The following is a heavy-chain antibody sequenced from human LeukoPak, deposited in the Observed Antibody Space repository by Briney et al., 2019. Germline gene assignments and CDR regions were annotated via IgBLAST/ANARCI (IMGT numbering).Heavy chain of an antibody. CDR2: IGGSGIRT. V-gene: IGHV3-23*05. CDR1: GFTFTTYG. J-gene: IGHJ4*02. D-gene: IGHD1-26*01. Sequence: GGSLRLSCLASGFTFTTYGMNWVRQAPGKGLEWVSGIGGSGIRTYYADSVKGRFTISRDNSKNTVYLQMNSLRDEDTAVYYCVTEVSGSFPTWGQGTLVTVSS. CDR3: VTEVSGSFPT.